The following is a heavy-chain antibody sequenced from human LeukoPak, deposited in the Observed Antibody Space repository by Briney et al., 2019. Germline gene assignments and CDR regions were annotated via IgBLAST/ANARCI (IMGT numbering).Heavy chain of an antibody. CDR3: ARVVATGYSSGWYPY. V-gene: IGHV1-18*01. CDR1: GYTFTTYS. Sequence: ASVKVSCKASGYTFTTYSISWVRQAPGQGLGWMGWISAYTGNTNYAQKLQGRVTMTTNTSTSTAYMELRSLRSDDTAVYYCARVVATGYSSGWYPYWGQGTLVTVSS. CDR2: ISAYTGNT. D-gene: IGHD6-19*01. J-gene: IGHJ4*02.